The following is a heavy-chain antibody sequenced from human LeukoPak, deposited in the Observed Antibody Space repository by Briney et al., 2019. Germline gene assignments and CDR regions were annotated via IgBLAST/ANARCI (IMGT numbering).Heavy chain of an antibody. CDR3: ARDGNRDGDMDV. V-gene: IGHV3-11*04. J-gene: IGHJ6*03. Sequence: LSLTCAVYVGSFSGYYWSWIRQAPGKGLEWVSYISSGRPLIYYADSVKGRFTVSRDGAKSSLYLQMNSLRAEDSAVYYCARDGNRDGDMDVWGKGTTVTVSS. D-gene: IGHD1-1*01. CDR1: VGSFSGYY. CDR2: ISSGRPLI.